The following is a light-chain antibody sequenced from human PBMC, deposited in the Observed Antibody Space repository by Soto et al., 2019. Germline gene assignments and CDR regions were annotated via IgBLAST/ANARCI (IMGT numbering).Light chain of an antibody. CDR2: GAS. CDR1: QSVSSSY. J-gene: IGKJ4*01. V-gene: IGKV3-20*01. Sequence: EIVLTQSPGTLSFSPGERATLSCRASQSVSSSYLAWYQQKPGQAPRLLIYGASSRATGIPDRFSGSGSGTDFTLTINSLGSEDSAVYYCQQYESSPLTFGGGTKVDIK. CDR3: QQYESSPLT.